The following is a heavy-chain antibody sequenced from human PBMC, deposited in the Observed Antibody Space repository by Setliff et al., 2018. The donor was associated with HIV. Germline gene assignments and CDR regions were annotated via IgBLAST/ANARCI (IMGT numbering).Heavy chain of an antibody. CDR2: ISGYNGKT. CDR1: GYSFISFG. D-gene: IGHD2-21*02. Sequence: VASVKVSCKASGYSFISFGFSWVRQAPGQGLEWMGWISGYNGKTQYSPTLKDRITVTTDASTGTAYMELRSLTSDGTAIYFCARDYYGDWGYKLDYWGQGTLVTVSS. V-gene: IGHV1-18*01. CDR3: ARDYYGDWGYKLDY. J-gene: IGHJ4*02.